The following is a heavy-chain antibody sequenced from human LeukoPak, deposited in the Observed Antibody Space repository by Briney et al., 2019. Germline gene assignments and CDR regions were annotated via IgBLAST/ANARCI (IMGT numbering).Heavy chain of an antibody. V-gene: IGHV3-7*04. CDR1: GFTFSSYW. CDR3: AGAAVRGPGDV. CDR2: IKPDGSEK. J-gene: IGHJ6*02. Sequence: PGGGLRLSCAASGFTFSSYWMTWVRQAPGKGLEWVANIKPDGSEKYYVYSLKGRFTISRDNAENSLYLQMNSLRAEDTAVYYCAGAAVRGPGDVWGQGTTVTVSS. D-gene: IGHD6-19*01.